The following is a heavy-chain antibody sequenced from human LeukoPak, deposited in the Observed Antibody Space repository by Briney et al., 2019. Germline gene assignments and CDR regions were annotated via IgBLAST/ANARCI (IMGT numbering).Heavy chain of an antibody. CDR1: GYTFTGYY. D-gene: IGHD6-19*01. J-gene: IGHJ4*02. V-gene: IGHV1-2*04. CDR3: ARDSVAGRFLFDY. Sequence: ASVKVSCKASGYTFTGYYMHWVRQAPGQGLEWMGWINPNSGGTNYAQKFQGWVTMTRDTSISTAYMELSRLRSDDTAVYYCARDSVAGRFLFDYWGQGTLVTVSS. CDR2: INPNSGGT.